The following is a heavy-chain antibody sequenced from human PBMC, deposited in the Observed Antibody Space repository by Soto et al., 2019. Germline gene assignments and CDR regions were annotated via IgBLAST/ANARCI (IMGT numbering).Heavy chain of an antibody. CDR1: GFTVSSNY. D-gene: IGHD3-3*01. J-gene: IGHJ5*02. CDR2: IYSGGST. CDR3: ARVSSIESNDFPFDP. Sequence: SGGSLRLSCAASGFTVSSNYMSWVRQAPGKGLEWVSVIYSGGSTYYADSVKGRFTISRHNSKNTLYLQMNSLRAEDTAVYYCARVSSIESNDFPFDPWGQGTLVTVSS. V-gene: IGHV3-53*04.